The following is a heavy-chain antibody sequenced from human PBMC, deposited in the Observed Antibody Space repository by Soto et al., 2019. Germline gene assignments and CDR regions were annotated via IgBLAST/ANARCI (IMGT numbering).Heavy chain of an antibody. Sequence: QVQLVESGGGVVQPGGSLRLSCAASGFIFSTYAMHWGRQAPGKGLEWVAVIWYDGSNKYYADSVKGRFTMSRDNSKNMVYLQMNGLRVEDTAVYYCAREGKARPDRGWIDPWGQGTLVTVSS. V-gene: IGHV3-33*01. CDR3: AREGKARPDRGWIDP. CDR1: GFIFSTYA. J-gene: IGHJ5*02. D-gene: IGHD3-16*01. CDR2: IWYDGSNK.